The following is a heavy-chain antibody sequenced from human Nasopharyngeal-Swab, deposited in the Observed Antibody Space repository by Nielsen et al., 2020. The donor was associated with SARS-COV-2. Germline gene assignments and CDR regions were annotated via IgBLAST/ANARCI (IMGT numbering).Heavy chain of an antibody. CDR3: AGGFDY. CDR2: IYYSGST. J-gene: IGHJ4*02. CDR1: GGSISSYY. V-gene: IGHV4-59*13. Sequence: SETLSLTCTVSGGSISSYYWSWIRQPPGKGLEWIGYIYYSGSTNYNPSLKSRVTISVDTSKNQFSLKLTSVTAADTAVYYCAGGFDYGGQGTLFTVSS.